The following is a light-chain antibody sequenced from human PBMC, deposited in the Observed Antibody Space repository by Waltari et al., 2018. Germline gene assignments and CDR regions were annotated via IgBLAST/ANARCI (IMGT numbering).Light chain of an antibody. CDR3: QQYYSTPYT. CDR1: QSVLYNSNNKNF. V-gene: IGKV4-1*01. CDR2: WAS. Sequence: DIVMTQSPDSLAVSLGVRATINCKSNQSVLYNSNNKNFLAWDQHKAGQPPKLLIYWASTRESVVPDRFSGSGSGTDFTLTISTLQAEDVAVYYCQQYYSTPYTFGQGTKLEIK. J-gene: IGKJ2*01.